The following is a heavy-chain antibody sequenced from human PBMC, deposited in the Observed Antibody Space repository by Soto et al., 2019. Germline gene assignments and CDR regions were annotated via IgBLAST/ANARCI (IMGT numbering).Heavy chain of an antibody. CDR3: AREVLWSRYFDY. J-gene: IGHJ4*02. CDR2: MSYDGTTK. Sequence: QVQLVESGGGAVQPGRSLRLSCAASGFIFSNYVMYWVRQAPGKGLEWVAFMSYDGTTKYYADSVKGRFTISRDNSKNTLYLQMNNLRPEDTGVYYCAREVLWSRYFDYWGQGTLVTVSS. V-gene: IGHV3-30-3*01. CDR1: GFIFSNYV. D-gene: IGHD2-21*01.